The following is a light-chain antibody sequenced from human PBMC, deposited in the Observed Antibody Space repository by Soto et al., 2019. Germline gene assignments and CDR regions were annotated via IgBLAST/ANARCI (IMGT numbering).Light chain of an antibody. Sequence: EIVMTQSPATLSVSPGERATLSCRASQSVSSNLAWYQQKPGQAPRLLIYGASTRATGIPARFSGSGSGTEFTLTISRLQSEDFAVYYGQQYNNWPLTFGGGTKVEIK. CDR1: QSVSSN. CDR3: QQYNNWPLT. J-gene: IGKJ4*01. V-gene: IGKV3-15*01. CDR2: GAS.